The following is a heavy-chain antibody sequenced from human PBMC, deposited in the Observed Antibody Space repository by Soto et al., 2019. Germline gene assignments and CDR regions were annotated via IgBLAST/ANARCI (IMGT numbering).Heavy chain of an antibody. Sequence: ASETLSLTCTVSGGSISSGTYFWGWIRQPPGKGLDWIGSIYYSGSTYYNPSLKSRVTISVDTSKNQFSLKLSSVTAADTAVYYCARYYYYYGMDVWGQGTTVTVSS. V-gene: IGHV4-39*01. J-gene: IGHJ6*02. CDR3: ARYYYYYGMDV. CDR1: GGSISSGTYF. CDR2: IYYSGST.